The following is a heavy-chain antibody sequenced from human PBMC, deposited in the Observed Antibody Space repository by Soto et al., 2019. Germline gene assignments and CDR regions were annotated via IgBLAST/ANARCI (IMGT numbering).Heavy chain of an antibody. CDR1: GYTFTSYD. D-gene: IGHD6-6*01. CDR2: MNPNSGNT. CDR3: ARQTPGSIAARANNLAY. V-gene: IGHV1-8*01. Sequence: EASVKVSCKASGYTFTSYDINWVRQATGQGLEWMGWMNPNSGNTGYAQKFQGRVTMTRNTSISTAYMELSSLRSEGTAVYYCARQTPGSIAARANNLAYWGKGTLVTGSS. J-gene: IGHJ4*02.